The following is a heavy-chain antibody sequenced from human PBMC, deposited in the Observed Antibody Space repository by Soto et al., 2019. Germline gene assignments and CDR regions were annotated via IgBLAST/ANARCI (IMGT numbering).Heavy chain of an antibody. CDR3: ASEAIAAAAVYGMDV. CDR2: FDPEDGET. CDR1: GYTLTELS. D-gene: IGHD6-13*01. V-gene: IGHV1-24*01. Sequence: ASVKVSCKVSGYTLTELSMHWVRQAPGKGLEWMGGFDPEDGETIYAQKFQGRVTITRDTSASTAYMELSSLRSEDTAVYYCASEAIAAAAVYGMDVWGQGTTVTVSS. J-gene: IGHJ6*02.